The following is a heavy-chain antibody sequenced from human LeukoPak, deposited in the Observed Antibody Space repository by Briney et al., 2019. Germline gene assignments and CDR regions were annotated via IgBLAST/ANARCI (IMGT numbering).Heavy chain of an antibody. D-gene: IGHD2-2*01. CDR2: ISGSGGST. J-gene: IGHJ4*02. CDR3: AKDSPYCSSTNCYFVY. V-gene: IGHV3-23*01. CDR1: GFTFSSYA. Sequence: GGSLRLSCAASGFTFSSYAMSWVRQAPGKGLEWVSAISGSGGSTYYADSVKGRFTISRDNSKNTPYLQMNSLRAEDTAVYYCAKDSPYCSSTNCYFVYWGQGTLVTVSS.